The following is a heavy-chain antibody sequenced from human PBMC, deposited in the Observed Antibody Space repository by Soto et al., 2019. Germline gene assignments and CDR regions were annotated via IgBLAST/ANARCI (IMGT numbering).Heavy chain of an antibody. V-gene: IGHV3-23*01. Sequence: EVQLLESGGDLVQPGGSLRLSCTASGFNFSNYAMRWVRQAPGKGPEWVAAISGNGGSTYYADSVKGRFTFSRDNSKNRLYLQMNRLRDEGTAVYYCAKVTRPDGLMPGYYRVCYFYSVDGWGEGTTGTVS. J-gene: IGHJ6*03. D-gene: IGHD2-21*02. CDR1: GFNFSNYA. CDR2: ISGNGGST. CDR3: AKVTRPDGLMPGYYRVCYFYSVDG.